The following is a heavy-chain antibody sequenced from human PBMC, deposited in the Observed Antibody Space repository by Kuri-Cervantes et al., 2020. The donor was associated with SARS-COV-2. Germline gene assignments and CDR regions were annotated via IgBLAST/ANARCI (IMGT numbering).Heavy chain of an antibody. Sequence: GESLKISCAASGFTSNSYAMYWVRQVPGKGLEWVAVISYDGSNNSVKGRFTISRDNSKNTLYLQMNSLRDEDTAVYYCARGRTPYCSSTSCEEVRGESLYNYYYYYGMDVWGQGTTVTVSS. D-gene: IGHD2-2*01. CDR1: GFTSNSYA. V-gene: IGHV3-30*07. J-gene: IGHJ6*02. CDR3: ARGRTPYCSSTSCEEVRGESLYNYYYYYGMDV. CDR2: ISYDGSN.